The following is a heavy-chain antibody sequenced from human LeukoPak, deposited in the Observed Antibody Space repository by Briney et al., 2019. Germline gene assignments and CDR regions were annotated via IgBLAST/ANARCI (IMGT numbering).Heavy chain of an antibody. CDR3: ATKNLFHL. D-gene: IGHD1-14*01. V-gene: IGHV1-24*01. CDR1: GYALNELS. J-gene: IGHJ5*02. CDR2: IDREDGQT. Sequence: ASVNVSCKVSGYALNELSIHWVRQAPGKGLEWVGGIDREDGQTIDAQNFQGRVTLAYMEVTSLRSEDTAVYYCATKNLFHLWGQGTLVTVSS.